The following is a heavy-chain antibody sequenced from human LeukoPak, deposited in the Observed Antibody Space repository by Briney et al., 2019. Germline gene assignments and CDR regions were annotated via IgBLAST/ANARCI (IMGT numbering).Heavy chain of an antibody. J-gene: IGHJ3*02. CDR2: INTCGSIT. V-gene: IGHV3-74*01. D-gene: IGHD3-22*01. CDR3: ARAREKYYYDSSGRGDAFDI. Sequence: PGWGLPLSCPASGFTFSFYWMHWVGPAPGRGVVGVSHINTCGSITSYATSVKGRFTISRDNAKNTLFLQMTSLRAEDTAVYYCARAREKYYYDSSGRGDAFDIWGQGTMLIVSS. CDR1: GFTFSFYW.